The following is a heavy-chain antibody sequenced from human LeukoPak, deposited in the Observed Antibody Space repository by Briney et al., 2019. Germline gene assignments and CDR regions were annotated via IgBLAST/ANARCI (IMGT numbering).Heavy chain of an antibody. V-gene: IGHV1-69*05. CDR3: ARGSAFDI. CDR2: IIPNFGAA. CDR1: GGTSNSFA. Sequence: SVRVSCKASGGTSNSFAISWVRQAPGQGLEWMGRIIPNFGAAKYAQRFQGRLTFSTGASPSTVYMELSSLTSEDTAVYYCARGSAFDIWGQGTMVTDSS. J-gene: IGHJ3*02.